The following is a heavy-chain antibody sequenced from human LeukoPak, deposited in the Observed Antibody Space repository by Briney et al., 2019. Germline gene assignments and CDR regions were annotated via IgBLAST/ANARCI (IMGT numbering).Heavy chain of an antibody. CDR3: ARVPGYYYDSSGYYYTGTTFDY. D-gene: IGHD3-22*01. V-gene: IGHV4-61*02. Sequence: SQTLSLTCTVAGGSISSGSYYWSWIRQPAGKGVEWIGRIYTSGSTNYNPSLKSRVTISVDTSKNQFSLKLSSVTAADTAVYYCARVPGYYYDSSGYYYTGTTFDYWGQGTLVTVSS. J-gene: IGHJ4*02. CDR2: IYTSGST. CDR1: GGSISSGSYY.